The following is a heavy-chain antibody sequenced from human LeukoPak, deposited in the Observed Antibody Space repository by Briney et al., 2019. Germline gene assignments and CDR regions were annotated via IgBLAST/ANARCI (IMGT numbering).Heavy chain of an antibody. Sequence: GGSLRLSCAASGFTFSSYGMSWVRQAPGKGLEGVSAISGSGGSTYYADSVKGRFTISRDNSKNTLYLQMNSLRAEDTAVYYCAKDYQIVGAAFDYWGQGTLVTVSS. CDR1: GFTFSSYG. CDR3: AKDYQIVGAAFDY. D-gene: IGHD1-26*01. CDR2: ISGSGGST. J-gene: IGHJ4*02. V-gene: IGHV3-23*01.